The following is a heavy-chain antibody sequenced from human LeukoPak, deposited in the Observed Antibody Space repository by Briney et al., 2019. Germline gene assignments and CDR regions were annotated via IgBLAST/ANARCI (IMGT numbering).Heavy chain of an antibody. CDR1: GGSISSYY. V-gene: IGHV4-59*12. CDR2: IYYSGST. CDR3: ARSYDSSGYYYAGFDY. Sequence: SETLSLTCTVSGGSISSYYWSWIRQPPGKGLEWIGYIYYSGSTNYNLSLKSRVTISVDTSKNQFSLKLSSVTAADTAVYYCARSYDSSGYYYAGFDYWGQGTLVTVSS. D-gene: IGHD3-22*01. J-gene: IGHJ4*02.